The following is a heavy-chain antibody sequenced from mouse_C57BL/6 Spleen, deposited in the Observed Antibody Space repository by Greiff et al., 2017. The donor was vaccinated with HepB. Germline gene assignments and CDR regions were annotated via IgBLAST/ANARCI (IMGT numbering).Heavy chain of an antibody. D-gene: IGHD1-1*01. J-gene: IGHJ2*01. Sequence: QVQLQQSGAELVRPGASVKLSCKASGYTFTDYYINWVKQRPGQGLEWIARIYPGSGNTYYNEKFKGKATLTAEKSSSTAYMQLSSLTSEDSAVYFCAREMDYGSSYPDYWGQGTTLTVSS. CDR2: IYPGSGNT. CDR3: AREMDYGSSYPDY. CDR1: GYTFTDYY. V-gene: IGHV1-76*01.